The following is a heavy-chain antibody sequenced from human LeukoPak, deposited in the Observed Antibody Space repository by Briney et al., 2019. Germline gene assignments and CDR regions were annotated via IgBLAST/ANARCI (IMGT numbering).Heavy chain of an antibody. Sequence: PGGSLRLSCAASGFTFSSYSMNWVRQAPGKGLEWVSYISSSSSTIYYADSVKGRFTISRDNAKNSLYLQMNSLRAEDTAVYYCARSRYYYDSSGLGGYFDLWGRGTLVTVSS. V-gene: IGHV3-48*01. J-gene: IGHJ2*01. D-gene: IGHD3-22*01. CDR2: ISSSSSTI. CDR1: GFTFSSYS. CDR3: ARSRYYYDSSGLGGYFDL.